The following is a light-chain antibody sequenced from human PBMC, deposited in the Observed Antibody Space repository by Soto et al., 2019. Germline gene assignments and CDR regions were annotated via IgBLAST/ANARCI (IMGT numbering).Light chain of an antibody. CDR1: QSVSSSS. CDR2: GAS. Sequence: EIVLTQSPGTLSLSPGERATLSCRASQSVSSSSLAWYQQKPGQAPRFLIYGASTRATGIPDRFSGTGSGTDFTLTISRLEPEDFAVYYCQQYGTSPTTFGHGTKVDIK. J-gene: IGKJ1*01. V-gene: IGKV3-20*01. CDR3: QQYGTSPTT.